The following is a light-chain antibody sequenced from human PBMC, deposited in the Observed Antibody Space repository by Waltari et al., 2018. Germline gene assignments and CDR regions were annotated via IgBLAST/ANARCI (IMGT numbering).Light chain of an antibody. CDR3: AAWDDSLNGHWV. CDR2: RSD. V-gene: IGLV1-44*01. Sequence: QSVLTQPPSASGTPGQRVTISCSGRASNIGNYLVNWYQQRPGKAPKLIIYRSDQRPSGVPDRFSGSKSGTSGSLAISGLQSEDEADYYCAAWDDSLNGHWVFGGGTKVTVL. J-gene: IGLJ3*02. CDR1: ASNIGNYL.